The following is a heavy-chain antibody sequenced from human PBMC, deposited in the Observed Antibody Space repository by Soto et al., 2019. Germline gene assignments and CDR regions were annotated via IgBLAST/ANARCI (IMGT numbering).Heavy chain of an antibody. J-gene: IGHJ3*02. D-gene: IGHD1-1*01. CDR3: AKATATVGGAFDI. Sequence: GGSLRISCAASGFICSSYDMSWVRQAPGKGLEWVSTILVDGRTFYVDSVKGRFTISRDSSQNTVYLQMNSLTAGDTALYYCAKATATVGGAFDICGQGTMVTVS. V-gene: IGHV3-23*01. CDR1: GFICSSYD. CDR2: ILVDGRT.